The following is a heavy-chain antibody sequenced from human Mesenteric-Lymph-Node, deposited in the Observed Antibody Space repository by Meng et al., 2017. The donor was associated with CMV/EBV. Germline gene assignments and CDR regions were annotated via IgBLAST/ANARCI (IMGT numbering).Heavy chain of an antibody. V-gene: IGHV2-5*01. CDR2: IYWNDNK. J-gene: IGHJ5*02. D-gene: IGHD6-13*01. CDR3: AHAPWQQLVAWFDP. Sequence: SGCSLSSSGVGVGWIRQPPGKDLEWLALIYWNDNKRYSPSLKSRLTITKDTSKNQVVLTMTNMDPVDTATYYCAHAPWQQLVAWFDPWGQGTLVTVSS. CDR1: GCSLSSSGVG.